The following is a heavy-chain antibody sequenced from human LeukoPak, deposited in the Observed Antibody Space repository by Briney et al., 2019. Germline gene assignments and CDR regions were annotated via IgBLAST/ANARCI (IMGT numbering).Heavy chain of an antibody. J-gene: IGHJ6*03. CDR3: ARVFPKYQLPSGSHYYYYMDV. CDR2: IYYSGST. V-gene: IGHV4-30-4*08. Sequence: PSQTLSLTCTVSGGSISSGDYYWSWIRQPPGKGLEWIGYIYYSGSTYYNPSLKSRVTISVDTSKNQFSLKLSSVTAADTAVYYCARVFPKYQLPSGSHYYYYMDVWGKGTTVTVSS. D-gene: IGHD2-2*01. CDR1: GGSISSGDYY.